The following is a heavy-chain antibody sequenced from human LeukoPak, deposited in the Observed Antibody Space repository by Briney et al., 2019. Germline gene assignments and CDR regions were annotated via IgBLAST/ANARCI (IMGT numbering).Heavy chain of an antibody. Sequence: ASVKVSCKASGGTFSSYAISWVRQAPGQGLEWMGRIIPILGIANYAQKFQGRVTITADKSTSTAYMELSSLRSEDTAVYYCAGRLSSSSYYYYYGMDVWGQGTTVTVSS. CDR2: IIPILGIA. J-gene: IGHJ6*02. V-gene: IGHV1-69*04. CDR1: GGTFSSYA. D-gene: IGHD6-6*01. CDR3: AGRLSSSSYYYYYGMDV.